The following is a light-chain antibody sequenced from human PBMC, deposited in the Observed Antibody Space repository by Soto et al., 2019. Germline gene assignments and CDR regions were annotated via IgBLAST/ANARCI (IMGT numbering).Light chain of an antibody. CDR1: MRDVGAYNL. Sequence: QSALTQPASVSGSAGQSITISCSGTMRDVGAYNLVSWYQQHPGTAPNLIIYEVRNRPSGISSRFSGSRSGNTASLTISGLQPEDEGDYYCSAYTARSPLVFGGGTKLTVL. J-gene: IGLJ3*02. V-gene: IGLV2-14*01. CDR2: EVR. CDR3: SAYTARSPLV.